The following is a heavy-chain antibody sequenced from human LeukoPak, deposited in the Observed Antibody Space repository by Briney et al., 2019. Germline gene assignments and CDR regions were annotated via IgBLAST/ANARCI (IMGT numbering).Heavy chain of an antibody. Sequence: GASVKVSCKASGGTFSSYAISWVRQAPGQGLEWMGGIIPIFGTANYAQKFQGRVTITADESTSTAYMELRSLRSDDTAVYYCAREEAVAGTFDYWGQGTLVTVSS. J-gene: IGHJ4*02. D-gene: IGHD6-19*01. V-gene: IGHV1-69*01. CDR1: GGTFSSYA. CDR2: IIPIFGTA. CDR3: AREEAVAGTFDY.